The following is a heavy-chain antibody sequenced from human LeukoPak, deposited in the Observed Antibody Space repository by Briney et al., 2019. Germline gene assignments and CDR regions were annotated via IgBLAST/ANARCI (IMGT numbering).Heavy chain of an antibody. CDR2: IYPGDSDT. CDR1: GYSFTNHW. CDR3: ARQDPNYRIDY. Sequence: GESLKISCKGSGYSFTNHWIDWVRQVPGKGLEWMGIIYPGDSDTRYSPSFQGQVTISADKSISTAHLQWSSLKASDTAMYYCARQDPNYRIDYWGQGTLVTVSS. D-gene: IGHD4-11*01. J-gene: IGHJ4*02. V-gene: IGHV5-51*01.